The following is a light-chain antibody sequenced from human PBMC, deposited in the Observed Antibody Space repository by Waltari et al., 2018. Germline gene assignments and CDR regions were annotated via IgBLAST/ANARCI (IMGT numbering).Light chain of an antibody. V-gene: IGKV1-33*01. CDR1: QDTNIY. CDR2: DAS. CDR3: QQFELDPFT. Sequence: DIQMTQSPSSLSASVGDRVTITCQASQDTNIYLNWYQQKPGTAPKLLIYDASSLETGVPSRFIGSRSGTHFTFTISSLQPEDVATYYCQQFELDPFTFGPGTKVEI. J-gene: IGKJ3*01.